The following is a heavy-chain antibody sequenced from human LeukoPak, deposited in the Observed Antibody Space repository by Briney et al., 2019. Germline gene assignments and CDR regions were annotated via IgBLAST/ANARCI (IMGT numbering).Heavy chain of an antibody. CDR3: ARDHGGLDY. J-gene: IGHJ4*02. V-gene: IGHV6-1*01. CDR1: GDSVASDTAT. CDR2: TYYRSKWYN. Sequence: SQTLSLTCAISGDSVASDTATWNWIRQSPSRGLEWLGRTYYRSKWYNDYALSVKSRITINPDTSKNQFSLQLNSVAPEDTAVYYCARDHGGLDYWAREPWSPSPQ.